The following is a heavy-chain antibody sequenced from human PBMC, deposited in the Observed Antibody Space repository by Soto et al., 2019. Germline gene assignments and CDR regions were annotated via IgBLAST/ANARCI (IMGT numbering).Heavy chain of an antibody. CDR2: IYPGDSDT. V-gene: IGHV5-51*01. J-gene: IGHJ6*02. D-gene: IGHD4-17*01. CDR3: ARLHGDYYYYYGMDV. CDR1: GYSFTSYW. Sequence: GESLKISCKGSGYSFTSYWIGWVRQMPGKGLEWMGIIYPGDSDTGYSPSFQGQVTISADKSISTAYLQWSSLKASDTAMYYCARLHGDYYYYYGMDVWGQGTTVTVSS.